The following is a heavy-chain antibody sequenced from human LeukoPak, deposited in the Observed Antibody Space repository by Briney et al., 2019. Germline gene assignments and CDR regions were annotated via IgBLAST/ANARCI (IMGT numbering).Heavy chain of an antibody. Sequence: GGSLRHSCAASGFIFSSYNMNWVRQAPGKGLEWVSYISSSGSTIYYADSVKGRFTISRDNAKNSLYLQMNSLRAEDTAVYYCAELGITMIGGVWGKGTTVTISS. D-gene: IGHD3-10*02. J-gene: IGHJ6*04. CDR1: GFIFSSYN. CDR2: ISSSGSTI. CDR3: AELGITMIGGV. V-gene: IGHV3-48*04.